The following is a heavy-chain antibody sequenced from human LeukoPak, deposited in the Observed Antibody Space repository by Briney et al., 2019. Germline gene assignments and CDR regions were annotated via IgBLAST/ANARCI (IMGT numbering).Heavy chain of an antibody. J-gene: IGHJ4*02. Sequence: AGGSLRLSCAASGFTVSSNYMSWVRQAPGKGLEWVSVIYSGGSTYYAVSVKGRFTISRDNSKNTLYLQMNSLRAEDTAVYYCARVVRSGSYSIYFDYWGQGTLVTVSS. CDR3: ARVVRSGSYSIYFDY. CDR1: GFTVSSNY. D-gene: IGHD1-26*01. V-gene: IGHV3-53*01. CDR2: IYSGGST.